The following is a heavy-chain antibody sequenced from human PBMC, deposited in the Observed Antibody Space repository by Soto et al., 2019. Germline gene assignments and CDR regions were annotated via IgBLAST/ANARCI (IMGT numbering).Heavy chain of an antibody. CDR1: GYTFTSYG. D-gene: IGHD3-10*01. CDR2: ISAYNGNT. CDR3: ARDVVRGVPLLYYYYMDV. V-gene: IGHV1-18*01. Sequence: GASVKVSCKASGYTFTSYGISWVRQAPGQGLEWMGWISAYNGNTNYAQKLQGRVTMTTDTSTSTAYMELRSLRSDDTAVYYCARDVVRGVPLLYYYYMDVWGKGTTVTVSS. J-gene: IGHJ6*03.